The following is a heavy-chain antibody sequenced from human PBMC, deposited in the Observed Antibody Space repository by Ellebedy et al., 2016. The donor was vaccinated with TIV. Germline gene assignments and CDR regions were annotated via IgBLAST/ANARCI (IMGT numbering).Heavy chain of an antibody. J-gene: IGHJ4*02. D-gene: IGHD1-26*01. CDR3: ARGYSGTYRVDY. CDR1: GFTFRNYW. Sequence: PGGSLRLSCAASGFTFRNYWMHWIRQVPGKGLVCVSRINTDGSDTSYADSVKGRFTISRDNAKNTLSLQMNSLRADDTAVYYCARGYSGTYRVDYWGQGTLVTVSS. V-gene: IGHV3-74*01. CDR2: INTDGSDT.